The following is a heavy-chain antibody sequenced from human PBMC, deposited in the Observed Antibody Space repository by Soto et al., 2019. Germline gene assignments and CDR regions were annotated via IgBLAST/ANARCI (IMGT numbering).Heavy chain of an antibody. V-gene: IGHV3-30*18. CDR3: AKSRIVATINFVYYGMDV. D-gene: IGHD5-12*01. Sequence: PGGSLRLSCAASGFSFSIYGMHWVRQAPGKGLEWVALISHDASIKYYGESVKGRFTISRDNSKNTLSLQMNSLRVEDTAVYYCAKSRIVATINFVYYGMDVWGQGTMVTVSS. CDR2: ISHDASIK. J-gene: IGHJ6*02. CDR1: GFSFSIYG.